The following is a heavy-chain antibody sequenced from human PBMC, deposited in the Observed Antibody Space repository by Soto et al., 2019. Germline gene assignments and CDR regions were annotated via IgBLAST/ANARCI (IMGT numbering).Heavy chain of an antibody. J-gene: IGHJ4*02. D-gene: IGHD3-3*01. Sequence: EVQLLESGGGLVQPGGSLRLSCAASGFTFSAYAMSWVRQAPGKGLEWVSAISGTSPSTYYADSVQGRFTISRDSSRKTLFLQMTTLRAGDRAVYFGAIRIFGVEYWGQGTQVTVSS. V-gene: IGHV3-23*01. CDR3: AIRIFGVEY. CDR1: GFTFSAYA. CDR2: ISGTSPST.